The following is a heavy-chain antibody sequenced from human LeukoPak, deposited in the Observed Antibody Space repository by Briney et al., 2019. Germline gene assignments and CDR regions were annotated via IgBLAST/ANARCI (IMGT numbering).Heavy chain of an antibody. CDR2: IYYSGST. D-gene: IGHD6-13*01. CDR1: GGSISSSSYY. Sequence: SETLSLTCTVSGGSISSSSYYRGWIRQPPGKGLEWIGSIYYSGSTYYNPSLKSRVTISVDTSKNQFSLKLSSVTAADTAVYYCASPAAAESYFDLWGRGTLVTVSS. V-gene: IGHV4-39*01. J-gene: IGHJ2*01. CDR3: ASPAAAESYFDL.